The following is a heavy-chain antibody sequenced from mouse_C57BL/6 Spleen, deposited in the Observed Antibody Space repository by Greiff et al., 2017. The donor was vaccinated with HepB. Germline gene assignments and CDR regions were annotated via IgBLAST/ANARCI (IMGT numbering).Heavy chain of an antibody. CDR1: GFSLTSYG. V-gene: IGHV2-6-1*01. D-gene: IGHD1-1*01. CDR2: IWSDGST. Sequence: VQLQQSGPGLVAPSQSLSITCTVSGFSLTSYGVHWVRQPPGKGLEWLVVIWSDGSTTYNSALKSRLSISKDNSKSQVFLKMNSLQTDDTAMYYCARHEDYYGSSYHYYAMDYWGQGTSVTVSS. CDR3: ARHEDYYGSSYHYYAMDY. J-gene: IGHJ4*01.